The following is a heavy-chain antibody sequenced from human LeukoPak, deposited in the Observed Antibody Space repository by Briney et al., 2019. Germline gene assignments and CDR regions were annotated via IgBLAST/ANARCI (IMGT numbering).Heavy chain of an antibody. D-gene: IGHD1-14*01. V-gene: IGHV1-2*02. CDR2: INPKSGGT. CDR1: GYTFTDYF. Sequence: VASVKVSCKASGYTFTDYFMHWVRQAPGQGLEWVGWINPKSGGTNYVQRFQGRVTMTRDTSITTAYMELSRLRSDDTAVYYCARPPIDGSIDGFEIWGQGTMVTVSS. J-gene: IGHJ3*02. CDR3: ARPPIDGSIDGFEI.